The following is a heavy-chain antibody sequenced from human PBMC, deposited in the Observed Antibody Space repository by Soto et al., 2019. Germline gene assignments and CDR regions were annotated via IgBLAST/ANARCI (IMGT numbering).Heavy chain of an antibody. Sequence: VQLVQSGAEVKKPGASVKVSCKASGYTFTIYGITWVRQAPGQGLEWWGWTNAYNVNTTYAQKLQGRVTMTTDTPTSTAYMELRGPRSDDTAVYSCARVLPPFDLLGQGTLATVSS. CDR1: GYTFTIYG. CDR3: ARVLPPFDL. V-gene: IGHV1-18*01. CDR2: TNAYNVNT. J-gene: IGHJ5*02.